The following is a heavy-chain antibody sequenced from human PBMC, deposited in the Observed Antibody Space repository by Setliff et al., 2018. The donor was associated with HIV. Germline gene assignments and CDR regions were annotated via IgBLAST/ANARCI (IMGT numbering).Heavy chain of an antibody. CDR2: ITPLLGTT. CDR3: AKPFGSDGSRQLDS. Sequence: SVKVSCKASGGTFSSYGITWVRQAPGQGLEWMGGITPLLGTTNYAQRFQSRVTLTTDESTNTVFMDLSSLRSEDTAVYYCAKPFGSDGSRQLDSWGQGTLVTVSS. CDR1: GGTFSSYG. D-gene: IGHD2-15*01. V-gene: IGHV1-69*05. J-gene: IGHJ4*02.